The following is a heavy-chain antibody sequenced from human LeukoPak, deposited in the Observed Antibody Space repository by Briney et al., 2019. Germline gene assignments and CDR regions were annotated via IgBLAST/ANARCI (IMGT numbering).Heavy chain of an antibody. V-gene: IGHV1-69*05. Sequence: SVKVSCKASGGTFSNHAISWVRQAPGQGLEWMGGIIPIFGTANYAQKFQGRVTITTDESTSTVYMEVSSVRFEDTAVYYCAKDRASSSWSRDAFDIWGQGTVVTVSS. J-gene: IGHJ3*02. CDR2: IIPIFGTA. D-gene: IGHD6-13*01. CDR1: GGTFSNHA. CDR3: AKDRASSSWSRDAFDI.